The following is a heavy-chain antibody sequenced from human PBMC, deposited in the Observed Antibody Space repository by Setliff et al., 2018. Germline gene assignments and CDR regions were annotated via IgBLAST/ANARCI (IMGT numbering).Heavy chain of an antibody. CDR1: GGTFSSYA. D-gene: IGHD6-19*01. Sequence: ASVKVSCKASGGTFSSYAISWVRQAPGQGLEWMGGIIPILGIANYAQKFQGRVTITTDTSTSTAYMELRSLRSDDTAVYYCARVTIAVAGYFDFWGQGTLVTVSS. J-gene: IGHJ4*02. CDR2: IIPILGIA. CDR3: ARVTIAVAGYFDF. V-gene: IGHV1-69*10.